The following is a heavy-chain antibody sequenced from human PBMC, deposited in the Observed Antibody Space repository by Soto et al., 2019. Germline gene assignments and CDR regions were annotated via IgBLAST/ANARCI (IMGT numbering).Heavy chain of an antibody. CDR1: GFTFSSYW. CDR2: IKQDGSEK. Sequence: EVQLMESGGGLVQPGGSLRLSCAASGFTFSSYWMSWVRQAPGKGLEWVANIKQDGSEKYYVDSVKGRFTISRDNAKNSLYLQMNSLRAEDTAVYYCAREQLVLGWYYYYGMDVWGQGTTVTVSS. D-gene: IGHD6-6*01. V-gene: IGHV3-7*05. CDR3: AREQLVLGWYYYYGMDV. J-gene: IGHJ6*02.